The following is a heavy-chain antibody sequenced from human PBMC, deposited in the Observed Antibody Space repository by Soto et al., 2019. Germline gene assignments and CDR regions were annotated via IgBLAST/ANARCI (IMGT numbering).Heavy chain of an antibody. Sequence: QVQLVESGGGVVQPGRSLRLSCAASGFTFSSYGMHWVRQSPGKGLEWVAVISYDGSNKYYADSVKGRFTISRDNSKNTLYLQMNSLRAEDTAVYYCAKDGITGTTDYYYYVMDVWGRGTTVTVSS. J-gene: IGHJ6*02. CDR1: GFTFSSYG. V-gene: IGHV3-30*18. D-gene: IGHD1-7*01. CDR3: AKDGITGTTDYYYYVMDV. CDR2: ISYDGSNK.